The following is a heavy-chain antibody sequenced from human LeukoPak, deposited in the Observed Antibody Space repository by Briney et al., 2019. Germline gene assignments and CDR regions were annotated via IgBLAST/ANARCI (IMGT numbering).Heavy chain of an antibody. CDR2: INHSART. D-gene: IGHD3-10*01. J-gene: IGHJ3*02. CDR1: GGSFSDYF. V-gene: IGHV4-34*01. CDR3: AKSNGYGLVDI. Sequence: SETLSLTCAVYGGSFSDYFWSWIRQPPGKGLEWIGEINHSARTNYNPSLKSRVSISLDTSRNQFSLKLNSVTAADTAVYYCAKSNGYGLVDIWGQGTMVTVSS.